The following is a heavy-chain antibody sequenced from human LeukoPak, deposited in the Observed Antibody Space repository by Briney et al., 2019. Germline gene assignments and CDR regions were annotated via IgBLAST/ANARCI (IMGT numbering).Heavy chain of an antibody. CDR1: GGSISSSSYY. D-gene: IGHD1-26*01. Sequence: PSETLSLTCTVSGGSISSSSYYWGWIRQPPGKGLEWIGSIYYSGSTNYNPSLKSRVTISVDTSKNQFSLKLSSVTAADTAVYYCARVAVSIVGATRSGYYYYMDVWGKETTVTVSS. CDR2: IYYSGST. V-gene: IGHV4-39*07. J-gene: IGHJ6*03. CDR3: ARVAVSIVGATRSGYYYYMDV.